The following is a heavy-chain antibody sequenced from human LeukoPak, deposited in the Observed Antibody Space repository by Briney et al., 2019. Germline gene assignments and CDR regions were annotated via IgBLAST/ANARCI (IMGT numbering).Heavy chain of an antibody. J-gene: IGHJ5*02. V-gene: IGHV4-59*01. CDR1: GGSISSYY. CDR2: IYYSGST. D-gene: IGHD3-10*01. Sequence: SETLSLTCTVSGGSISSYYRSWIRQPPGKGLEWIGYIYYSGSTNYNPSLKSRVTISVDTSKNQFSLKLSSVTAADTAVYYCARLGVRGVPKYNWFDPWGQGTLVTVSS. CDR3: ARLGVRGVPKYNWFDP.